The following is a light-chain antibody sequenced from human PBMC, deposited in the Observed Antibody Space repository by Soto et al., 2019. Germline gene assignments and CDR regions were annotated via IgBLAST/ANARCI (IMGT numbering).Light chain of an antibody. J-gene: IGLJ1*01. CDR1: SGYSNFK. CDR3: GADHGSGSNFPYV. V-gene: IGLV9-49*01. CDR2: VGTGGIEG. Sequence: PVLTQPPSASASLGASVTLTCTLNSGYSNFKVDWYQQRPGKGPRFVMRVGTGGIEGSKGDGIPDRFSVLGSGLNRSLTIKNIQEEDESDYYCGADHGSGSNFPYVFGTGTKVTVL.